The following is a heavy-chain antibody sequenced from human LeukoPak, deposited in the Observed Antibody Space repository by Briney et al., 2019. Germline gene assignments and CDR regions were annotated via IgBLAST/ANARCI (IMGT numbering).Heavy chain of an antibody. CDR1: GFTFSSYS. CDR3: ARDKSGSYFFPFDY. D-gene: IGHD1-26*01. CDR2: ISDRSSTK. Sequence: GSLRLSCAASGFTFSSYSMNWVRQAPGKGLEWDSYISDRSSTKYYADSVKGRFTISRDNAKNSVFLQMNSLRAEDTAVYYCARDKSGSYFFPFDYWGQGTLVTVSS. J-gene: IGHJ4*02. V-gene: IGHV3-48*01.